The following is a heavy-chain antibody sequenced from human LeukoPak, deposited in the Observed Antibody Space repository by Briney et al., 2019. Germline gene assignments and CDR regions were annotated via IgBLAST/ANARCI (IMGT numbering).Heavy chain of an antibody. Sequence: GGSLRLSCAASGFTFSSYGMHWVRQAPGKGLEWLALIRYDGSNKDYADSVKGRFTISRDNSKNTLYLQINSLRAEDTAVYYCAKESATMKVVISVLDYWGQGRWVTVSS. CDR3: AKESATMKVVISVLDY. J-gene: IGHJ4*02. CDR1: GFTFSSYG. D-gene: IGHD3-22*01. CDR2: IRYDGSNK. V-gene: IGHV3-30*02.